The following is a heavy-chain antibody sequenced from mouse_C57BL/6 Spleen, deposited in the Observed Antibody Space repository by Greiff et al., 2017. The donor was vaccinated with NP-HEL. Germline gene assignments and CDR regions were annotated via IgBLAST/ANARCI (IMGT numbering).Heavy chain of an antibody. J-gene: IGHJ4*01. CDR3: EREGYDYDAMDY. CDR2: IHPNSGST. V-gene: IGHV1-64*01. Sequence: QVQLQQSGAELVKPGASVKLSCKASGYTFTSYWMHWVKQRPGQGLEWIGMIHPNSGSTNYNEKFKSKATLTVDKSSSTAYMQLSSLTSEDSAVYYCEREGYDYDAMDYWGQGTSVTVSS. CDR1: GYTFTSYW. D-gene: IGHD2-10*02.